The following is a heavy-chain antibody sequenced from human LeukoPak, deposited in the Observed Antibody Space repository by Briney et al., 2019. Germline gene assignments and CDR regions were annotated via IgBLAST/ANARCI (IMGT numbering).Heavy chain of an antibody. Sequence: GESLQISCRGSGYSFTSYWIGWVRQEHGKGVEWRGFIYSVGSNTRYSPSFQGQVTISADKSIGADYLQWSSLKASDTAMYYWASLKSASDNYDSSGSGGFDIWGQGTMVTVSS. V-gene: IGHV5-51*01. D-gene: IGHD3-22*01. J-gene: IGHJ3*02. CDR2: IYSVGSNT. CDR1: GYSFTSYW. CDR3: ASLKSASDNYDSSGSGGFDI.